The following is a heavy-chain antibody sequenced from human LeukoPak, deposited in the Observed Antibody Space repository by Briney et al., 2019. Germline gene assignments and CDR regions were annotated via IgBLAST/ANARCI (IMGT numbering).Heavy chain of an antibody. CDR1: GGSISSYY. D-gene: IGHD2-2*01. Sequence: SETLSLTCTVSGGSISSYYWSWIRQPPGKGLEWIGYIYYSGSTNCNPSLKSRVTISVDTSKNQFSLKLSSVTAADTAVYYCARHYCSSTSCYEDYMDVWGKGTTVTVSS. CDR3: ARHYCSSTSCYEDYMDV. V-gene: IGHV4-59*01. CDR2: IYYSGST. J-gene: IGHJ6*03.